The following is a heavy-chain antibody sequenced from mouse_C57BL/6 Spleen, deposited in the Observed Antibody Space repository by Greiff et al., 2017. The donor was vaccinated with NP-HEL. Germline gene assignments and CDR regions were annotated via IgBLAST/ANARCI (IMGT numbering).Heavy chain of an antibody. CDR3: ARGGNYYGSSFLWYFDV. D-gene: IGHD1-1*01. V-gene: IGHV3-8*01. CDR1: GYSITSDY. CDR2: ISYSGST. J-gene: IGHJ1*03. Sequence: EVQLVESGPGLAKPSQTLSLTCSVTGYSITSDYWNWIRKFPGNKLEYMGYISYSGSTYYNPSLKSRISITRDTSKNQYYLQLNSVTTEDTATYYCARGGNYYGSSFLWYFDVWGTGTTVTVSS.